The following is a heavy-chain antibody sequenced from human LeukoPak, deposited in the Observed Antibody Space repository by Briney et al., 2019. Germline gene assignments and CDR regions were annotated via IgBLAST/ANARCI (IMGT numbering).Heavy chain of an antibody. CDR2: IHYSGST. J-gene: IGHJ6*03. CDR1: GGSISSYY. Sequence: SETLSLTCTVSGGSISSYYWTWIRQPPGKGLEWIGYIHYSGSTNYNPSLKSRVTISVDTSKNQFSLKLSSVTAADTAVYYCARDTPIAAAATGYYYYMDVWGKGTTVTVSS. D-gene: IGHD6-13*01. CDR3: ARDTPIAAAATGYYYYMDV. V-gene: IGHV4-59*01.